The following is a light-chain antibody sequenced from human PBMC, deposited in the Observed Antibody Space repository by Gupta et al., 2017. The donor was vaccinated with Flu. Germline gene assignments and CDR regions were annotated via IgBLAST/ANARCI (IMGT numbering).Light chain of an antibody. Sequence: DFVLTQSPLSLPVTPGEPASISCRSSGSLLHSNGNNYLDWYLLKPGQSPQLLIYLGSNRAPGVPHRFSASGSGTDFSLLISTVEAEDVGIYYCMQALQAPQTFGQGTRLEIK. V-gene: IGKV2-28*01. J-gene: IGKJ5*01. CDR2: LGS. CDR1: GSLLHSNGNNY. CDR3: MQALQAPQT.